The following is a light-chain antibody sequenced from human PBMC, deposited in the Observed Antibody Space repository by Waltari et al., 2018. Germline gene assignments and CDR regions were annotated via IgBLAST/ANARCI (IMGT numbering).Light chain of an antibody. J-gene: IGKJ1*01. V-gene: IGKV1-39*01. CDR2: AAS. CDR3: QQSYSTPRT. Sequence: LSASVGDRVTIPCRASQSISDYLNWYQQKPGKAPKLLIYAASSLQSGVPSRFSGSGSGTDFTLTISSLQPEDFATYYCQQSYSTPRTFGQGTKVEIK. CDR1: QSISDY.